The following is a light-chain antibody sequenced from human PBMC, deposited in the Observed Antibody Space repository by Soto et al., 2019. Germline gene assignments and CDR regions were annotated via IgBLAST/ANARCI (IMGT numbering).Light chain of an antibody. CDR3: QQYNNWPRT. CDR2: GAS. CDR1: QIVSSN. V-gene: IGKV3-15*01. J-gene: IGKJ1*01. Sequence: EIVMTQSPATLSVSPGERATLSCRASQIVSSNLAWYQQKPGQAPRLLIDGASTRATGSPARFSGSGSGTEFTLTISSLQSEDFAVYYCQQYNNWPRTFGQGTKVEI.